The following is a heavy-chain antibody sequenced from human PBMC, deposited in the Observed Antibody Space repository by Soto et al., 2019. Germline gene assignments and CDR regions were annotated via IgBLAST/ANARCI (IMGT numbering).Heavy chain of an antibody. CDR1: GYTFTSYG. D-gene: IGHD5-12*01. CDR3: ARSWDGYSGYDSSELFAY. J-gene: IGHJ4*02. CDR2: ISAYNGNT. Sequence: ASVKVSCKASGYTFTSYGISWVRQAPGQGLEWMGWISAYNGNTNYAQKLQGRVTMTTDTSTSTAYMELRSLRSDDTAVYYCARSWDGYSGYDSSELFAYWGQGTLVTVSS. V-gene: IGHV1-18*01.